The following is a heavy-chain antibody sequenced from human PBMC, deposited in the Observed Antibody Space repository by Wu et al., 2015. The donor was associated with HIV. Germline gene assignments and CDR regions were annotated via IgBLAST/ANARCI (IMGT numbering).Heavy chain of an antibody. V-gene: IGHV1-18*01. J-gene: IGHJ6*02. CDR3: AKANRIVISGIDYYHQYGMDV. CDR1: GYTFTSYG. Sequence: QVQLVQSGAEVKKPGASVKVSCKASGYTFTSYGISWVRQAPGQGLEWMGWISAYNGNTNYAQKLQGRVTMTTDTSTSTAYMDLRSLRSDDTAVYYCAKANRIVISGIDYYHQYGMDVWGQGTTVTVSS. D-gene: IGHD1-26*01. CDR2: ISAYNGNT.